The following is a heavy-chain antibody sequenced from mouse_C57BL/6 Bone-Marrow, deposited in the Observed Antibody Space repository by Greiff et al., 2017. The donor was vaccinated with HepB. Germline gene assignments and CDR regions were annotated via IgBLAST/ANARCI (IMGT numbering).Heavy chain of an antibody. V-gene: IGHV1-82*01. CDR3: ARDSYYGSSYGGYYAMDY. J-gene: IGHJ4*01. D-gene: IGHD1-1*01. CDR2: IYPGDGDT. CDR1: GYTFTSYW. Sequence: QVQLQQPGAELVKPGASVKLSCKASGYTFTSYWMHWVKQRPGRGLEWIGRIYPGDGDTNYNGKFKGKATLTADKSSSTAYMQLSSLTSEDSAVYFCARDSYYGSSYGGYYAMDYWGQGTSVTVSS.